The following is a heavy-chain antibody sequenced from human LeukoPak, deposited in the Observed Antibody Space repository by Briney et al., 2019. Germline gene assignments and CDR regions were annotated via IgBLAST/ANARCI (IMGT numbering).Heavy chain of an antibody. V-gene: IGHV4-34*01. CDR2: INHSGST. CDR3: ARLSGYDYVESWFDP. J-gene: IGHJ5*02. Sequence: PSETLSLTCAVYGGSFSGYYWSWIRQPPGKGLEWIGEINHSGSTNYNPSLKSRVTMSVDTSKNQFSLKLSSVTAADTAVYYCARLSGYDYVESWFDPWGQGTLVTVSS. CDR1: GGSFSGYY. D-gene: IGHD5-12*01.